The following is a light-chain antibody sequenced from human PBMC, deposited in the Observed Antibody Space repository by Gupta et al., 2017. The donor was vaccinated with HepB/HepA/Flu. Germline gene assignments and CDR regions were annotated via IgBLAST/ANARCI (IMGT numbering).Light chain of an antibody. CDR3: SSYAGTVV. CDR2: EVS. V-gene: IGLV2-8*01. J-gene: IGLJ2*01. CDR1: SSDVGGYNY. Sequence: QSALTQPPSASGSPGQSVTISCTGTSSDVGGYNYFSWYPQHPGKAPKLMIDEVSKPPSGVPARFSGSKSGNTASXSXSGRQAXDEADYYCSSYAGTVVFGGGTKLTVL.